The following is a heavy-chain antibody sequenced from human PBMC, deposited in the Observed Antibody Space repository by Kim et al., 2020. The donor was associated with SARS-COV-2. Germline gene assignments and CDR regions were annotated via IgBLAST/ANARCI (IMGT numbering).Heavy chain of an antibody. J-gene: IGHJ4*02. CDR2: ISYDGSNK. CDR3: AKDGGPPCWVYDRNGYCPYYFDY. Sequence: GGSLRLSCAASGFTFSSYAMHWVRQAPGKGLEWVAVISYDGSNKYYADSVKGRFTISRDNSKNTLYLQMNSLRAEDTAVYYCAKDGGPPCWVYDRNGYCPYYFDYWGQGTLVTVSS. D-gene: IGHD3-22*01. V-gene: IGHV3-30*04. CDR1: GFTFSSYA.